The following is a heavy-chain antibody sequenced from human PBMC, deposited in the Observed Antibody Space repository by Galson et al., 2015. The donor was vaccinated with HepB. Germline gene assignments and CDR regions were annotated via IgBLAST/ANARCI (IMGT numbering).Heavy chain of an antibody. CDR1: GFTFSSYW. Sequence: LRLSCAASGFTFSSYWMSWVRQAPGKGLEWVANIKQDGSEKYYVDSVKGRFTISRDNAKNSLYLQMSSLRAEDTAVYYCARESPRSTAGFDYWGQGTLVTVSS. J-gene: IGHJ4*02. CDR3: ARESPRSTAGFDY. D-gene: IGHD4-11*01. CDR2: IKQDGSEK. V-gene: IGHV3-7*03.